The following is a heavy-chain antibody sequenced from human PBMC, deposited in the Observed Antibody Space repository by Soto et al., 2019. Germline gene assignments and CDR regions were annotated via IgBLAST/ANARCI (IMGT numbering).Heavy chain of an antibody. D-gene: IGHD3-16*01. CDR3: ARDRSYANYYYYYYAMDV. V-gene: IGHV3-23*01. CDR1: RFTFRNYA. Sequence: EVQLLESGGDLVHPGGSLRLSCAASRFTFRNYAMNWVRQAPGKGLEWVAAISGVDGYSSYIDSVKGRFTISRDDSDKTVYLQMNSLRVEDTAVYYCARDRSYANYYYYYYAMDVWGQGTTVTISS. CDR2: ISGVDGYS. J-gene: IGHJ6*02.